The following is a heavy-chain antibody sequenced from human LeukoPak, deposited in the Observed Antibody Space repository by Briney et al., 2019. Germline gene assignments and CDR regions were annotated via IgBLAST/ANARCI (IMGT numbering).Heavy chain of an antibody. V-gene: IGHV3-7*03. CDR3: ARDSRRVGATGGSDF. Sequence: GGSLRLSCAASGFTFSDYWMSWVRQAPGKGLEWLANIKQDGTEKNYLDSVRGRLILSRDNAKSSLYLQLNHLRVDDTAVYYCARDSRRVGATGGSDFWGQGTLVTVSS. CDR1: GFTFSDYW. J-gene: IGHJ4*02. D-gene: IGHD1-26*01. CDR2: IKQDGTEK.